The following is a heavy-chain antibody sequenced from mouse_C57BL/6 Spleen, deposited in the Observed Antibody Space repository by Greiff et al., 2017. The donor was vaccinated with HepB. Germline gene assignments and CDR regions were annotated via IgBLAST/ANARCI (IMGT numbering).Heavy chain of an antibody. CDR3: ARHGDYYGSSYYAMDY. D-gene: IGHD1-1*01. V-gene: IGHV2-6-1*01. CDR2: IWSDGST. Sequence: VQRVESGPGLVAPSQSLSITCTVSGFSLTSYGVHWVRQPPGKGLEWLVVIWSDGSTTYNSALKSRLSISKDNSKSQVFLKMNSLQTDDTAMYYCARHGDYYGSSYYAMDYWGQGTSVTVSS. CDR1: GFSLTSYG. J-gene: IGHJ4*01.